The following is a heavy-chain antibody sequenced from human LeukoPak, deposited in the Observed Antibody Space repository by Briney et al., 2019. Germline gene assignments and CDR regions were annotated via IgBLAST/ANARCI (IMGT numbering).Heavy chain of an antibody. CDR3: ARRTRYSSSSYYFDY. CDR2: INHSGST. D-gene: IGHD6-6*01. V-gene: IGHV4-34*01. J-gene: IGHJ4*02. Sequence: SETLSLTCAVYGGSSSGYYWSWIRQPPGKGLECIGEINHSGSTNYNPSLKSRVTISVDTSKNQFSLKLSSVTAADTAVYYCARRTRYSSSSYYFDYWGQGTLVTVSS. CDR1: GGSSSGYY.